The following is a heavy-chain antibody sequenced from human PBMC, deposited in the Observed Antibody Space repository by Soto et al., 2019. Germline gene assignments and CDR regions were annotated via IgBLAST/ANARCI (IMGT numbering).Heavy chain of an antibody. D-gene: IGHD5-18*01. J-gene: IGHJ4*02. CDR1: GGSISSYY. V-gene: IGHV4-59*08. CDR2: IFSSGST. Sequence: SETLSLTCTVSGGSISSYYWSWIRQPPGKGLEWIGYIFSSGSTNYNPSLKSRVTISIDTSKNQFSLKLSSVTAADTAVYYCARLKVQLWSSANYYFDYWGQGTLVTVSS. CDR3: ARLKVQLWSSANYYFDY.